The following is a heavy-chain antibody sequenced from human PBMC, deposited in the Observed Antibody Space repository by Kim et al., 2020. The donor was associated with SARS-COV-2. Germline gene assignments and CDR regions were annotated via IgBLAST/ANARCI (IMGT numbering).Heavy chain of an antibody. Sequence: YAQNFQDRVTITRDRSMSTAYMELSSLRSEDTAMYYCASGWWEEYYGMDVWGQGTTVTVSS. D-gene: IGHD6-19*01. CDR3: ASGWWEEYYGMDV. J-gene: IGHJ6*02. V-gene: IGHV1-45*02.